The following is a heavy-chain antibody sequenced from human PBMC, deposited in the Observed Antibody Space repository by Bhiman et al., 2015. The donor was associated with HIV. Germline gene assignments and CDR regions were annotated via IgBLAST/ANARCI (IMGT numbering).Heavy chain of an antibody. Sequence: VQLVESGGGLVQPGGSLRLSCAASGFTFSSYNMNWVRQAPGKGLEWVAVISYDGSNKYYADSVKGRFTISRDNSKNTLYLQMNSLRADDTAVYYCARGERGIAAAAYFDYWGQGTLVTVSS. D-gene: IGHD6-13*01. CDR1: GFTFSSYN. V-gene: IGHV3-30*03. CDR2: ISYDGSNK. J-gene: IGHJ4*02. CDR3: ARGERGIAAAAYFDY.